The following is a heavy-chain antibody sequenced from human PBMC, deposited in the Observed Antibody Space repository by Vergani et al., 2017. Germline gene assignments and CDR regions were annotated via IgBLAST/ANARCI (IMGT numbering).Heavy chain of an antibody. J-gene: IGHJ3*02. CDR3: AGSIAVAGTDAFDI. V-gene: IGHV7-4-1*02. D-gene: IGHD6-19*01. CDR2: INTNTGNP. Sequence: QVPLVQSGSALKKPGASVTVSCTASGYTFTSYAMNWVRQAPGQGLEWMGWINTNTGNPTYAQGFTGRFVFSLDTSVSTAYLQISSLKAEDTAVYYCAGSIAVAGTDAFDIWGQGTMVTVSS. CDR1: GYTFTSYA.